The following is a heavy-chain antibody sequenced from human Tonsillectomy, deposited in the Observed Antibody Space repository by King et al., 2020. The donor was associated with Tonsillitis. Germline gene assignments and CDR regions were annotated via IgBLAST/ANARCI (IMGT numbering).Heavy chain of an antibody. D-gene: IGHD4-17*01. CDR2: ISWNSGSI. Sequence: DVQLVESGGGLVQPGRSLRLSCAAAGFTFDDYAMHWVRQAPGKGLEWVAGISWNSGSIGYADSVKGRFTFSRDNAKNSLYLQMNSLRSEDTAFYYCAKDKYPIRSRGAFDIWGQGTMVTVSS. J-gene: IGHJ3*02. V-gene: IGHV3-9*01. CDR1: GFTFDDYA. CDR3: AKDKYPIRSRGAFDI.